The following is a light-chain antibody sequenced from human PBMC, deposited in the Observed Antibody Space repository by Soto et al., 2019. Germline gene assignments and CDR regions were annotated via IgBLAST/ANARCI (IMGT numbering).Light chain of an antibody. Sequence: QSVLIQPPSASGSPGQSVTISCAGSSSDVGAYEYVSWYQQHPSKAPKLMIYDVTKRPSGVPDRFSGSKSGNTASLTISGLQTEDEADYYCCSYAGSYTYVFGTGTKVTVL. J-gene: IGLJ1*01. CDR1: SSDVGAYEY. CDR3: CSYAGSYTYV. V-gene: IGLV2-11*01. CDR2: DVT.